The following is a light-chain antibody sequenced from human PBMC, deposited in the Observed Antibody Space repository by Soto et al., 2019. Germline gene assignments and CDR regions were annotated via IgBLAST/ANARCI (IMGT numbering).Light chain of an antibody. CDR1: QSVSSTY. Sequence: EIVLTQSPGTLSLSPGDRVTLSCRASQSVSSTYLAWNQQTPGQAPRLLIYGASSRATGIPDRFSGSGSGTDFTLTISSLQPEDVAVYYCQQRTNWPPRDTFGQGTKLEIQ. V-gene: IGKV3D-20*02. J-gene: IGKJ2*01. CDR2: GAS. CDR3: QQRTNWPPRDT.